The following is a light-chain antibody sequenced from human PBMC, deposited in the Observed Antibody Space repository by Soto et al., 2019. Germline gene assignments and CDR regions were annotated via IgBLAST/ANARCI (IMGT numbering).Light chain of an antibody. Sequence: DIQMTQSPSTLSGSVGDRVTITCRASQTISSWLAWYQQKPGKAPKLLIYKASTLTSGVPSGFSCSGSGTEFPLTISSLQPDDFATYYRQHYNSYSEAFGQGPKVELK. CDR2: KAS. CDR3: QHYNSYSEA. V-gene: IGKV1-5*03. J-gene: IGKJ1*01. CDR1: QTISSW.